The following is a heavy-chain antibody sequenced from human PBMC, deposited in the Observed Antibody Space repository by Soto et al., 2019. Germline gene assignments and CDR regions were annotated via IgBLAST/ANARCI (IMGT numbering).Heavy chain of an antibody. V-gene: IGHV1-8*01. CDR2: MNPHTGNI. Sequence: QVKLVQSGAEVKKPGASVKVSCKASGYTFSSYAINWVRQATGQGLAWMGWMNPHTGNIVAIQKFQGRITMTRNTIVSPANLELSSGISEVTTGDYCGGKRGYGIDLWGQGTMFTVSS. CDR3: GGKRGYGIDL. D-gene: IGHD3-16*01. CDR1: GYTFSSYA. J-gene: IGHJ6*01.